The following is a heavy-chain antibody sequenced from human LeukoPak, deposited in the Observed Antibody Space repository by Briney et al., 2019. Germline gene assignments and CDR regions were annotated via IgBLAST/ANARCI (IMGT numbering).Heavy chain of an antibody. CDR1: GGTFSSYG. CDR2: IVPVLGTP. D-gene: IGHD2-21*02. CDR3: ATGPQHSCGSASYSDYFDY. Sequence: ASVKVSCKASGGTFSSYGISWVRQAPGQGLEWMGRIVPVLGTPNYEQKLLGRVTITADESTSTAYMELSSLRSEDTAIYYCATGPQHSCGSASYSDYFDYWGQGSLVTVSS. V-gene: IGHV1-69*11. J-gene: IGHJ4*02.